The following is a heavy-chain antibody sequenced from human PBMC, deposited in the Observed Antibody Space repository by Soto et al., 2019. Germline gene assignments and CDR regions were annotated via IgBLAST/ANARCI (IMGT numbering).Heavy chain of an antibody. Sequence: SVRVSCKASGGIFSSNAISWVRQAPGQGLEWMGGILPIFDTTHYAQKFQGRVTITADESTSTAYMELSSLKSEDTALYYCATGGRGYSRGPRFYLEYCGQRTLGTVST. V-gene: IGHV1-69*13. D-gene: IGHD5-18*01. CDR3: ATGGRGYSRGPRFYLEY. CDR2: ILPIFDTT. CDR1: GGIFSSNA. J-gene: IGHJ4*02.